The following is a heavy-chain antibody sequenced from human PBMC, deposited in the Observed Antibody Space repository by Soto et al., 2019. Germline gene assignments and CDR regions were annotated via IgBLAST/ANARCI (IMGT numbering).Heavy chain of an antibody. V-gene: IGHV1-18*01. CDR3: ARCTTDYYDTSGDYFLDY. CDR1: GYTFTTYG. CDR2: ISTYNGNT. Sequence: QVQLVQSGAEVKKPGASVKVSCKASGYTFTTYGMSWVRQAPGQGLDWMVWISTYNGNTKYAERLQGRVTMTTDTNTRTAYMELRSLRSDDTAVSYCARCTTDYYDTSGDYFLDYWGQGPLVTVYS. D-gene: IGHD3-22*01. J-gene: IGHJ4*02.